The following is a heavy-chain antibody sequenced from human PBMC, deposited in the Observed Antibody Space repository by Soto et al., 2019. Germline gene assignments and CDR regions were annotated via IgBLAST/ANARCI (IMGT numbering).Heavy chain of an antibody. CDR2: MNPNSGNT. J-gene: IGHJ6*02. V-gene: IGHV1-8*01. CDR3: AREKPSCGMDV. CDR1: GYTFTSYD. Sequence: QVQLVQSGAEVKKPGASVKVSCKASGYTFTSYDINWVRQATGQGLAWMGWMNPNSGNTGYAQKYQGRVTMTRNTAITTAYMELSSLISEDTAVYYCAREKPSCGMDVWGQGTTVTVSS.